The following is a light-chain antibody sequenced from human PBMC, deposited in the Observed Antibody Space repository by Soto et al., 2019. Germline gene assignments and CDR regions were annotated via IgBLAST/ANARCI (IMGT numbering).Light chain of an antibody. Sequence: QSALTQPASVSGSLGQSITISCTGTSNDVGGYNYVSWYQQYPGKAPRLMLYEVSLRPSGVPNRFSGSKSGNTASLTISGLQAEDEADYYCSSYTSSVLYVFGSGTKLTVL. V-gene: IGLV2-14*01. J-gene: IGLJ1*01. CDR3: SSYTSSVLYV. CDR2: EVS. CDR1: SNDVGGYNY.